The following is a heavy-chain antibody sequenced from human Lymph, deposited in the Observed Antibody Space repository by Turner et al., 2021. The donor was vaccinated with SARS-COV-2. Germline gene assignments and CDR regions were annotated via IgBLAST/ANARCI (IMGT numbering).Heavy chain of an antibody. CDR1: GGTFSSSA. V-gene: IGHV1-69*10. D-gene: IGHD6-13*01. J-gene: IGHJ6*02. CDR2: IIPMVGIA. Sequence: QVQLVQSGAEVKKPGSSVKVSCKASGGTFSSSAISWVRQAPGQGLEWVGVIIPMVGIANHEQKFQGRVTITADKSTSTAYMELSSLRSEDTAVYYCARIVAPGMGGGVYYYYYGMDVWGQGTTVTVSS. CDR3: ARIVAPGMGGGVYYYYYGMDV.